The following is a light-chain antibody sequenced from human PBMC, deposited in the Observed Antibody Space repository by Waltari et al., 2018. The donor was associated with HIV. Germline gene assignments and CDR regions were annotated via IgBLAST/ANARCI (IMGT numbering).Light chain of an antibody. CDR2: DAS. CDR1: QVISNS. Sequence: DIQMTQSPSSLSASVGDRVTITCRASQVISNSLAWYQQRPGKAPKLLVYDASRLGSGVPSRISGSGGGTDFTLTITTLQPEDFATYFCQQYYNIPRTFGQGTEVEV. V-gene: IGKV1-NL1*01. J-gene: IGKJ2*01. CDR3: QQYYNIPRT.